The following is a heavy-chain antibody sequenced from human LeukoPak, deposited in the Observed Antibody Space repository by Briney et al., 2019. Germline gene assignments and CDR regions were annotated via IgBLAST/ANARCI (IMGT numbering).Heavy chain of an antibody. Sequence: ASVTVSCKASDYTFTSYGISWVRQAPGQGLEWMGWISAYNGYTHYAQKLQGRVTMTTDTSTSTAYMDLRSLRFDDTAVYYCARDIAVAGEPDYWGQGTLVTVSS. D-gene: IGHD6-19*01. V-gene: IGHV1-18*01. J-gene: IGHJ4*02. CDR2: ISAYNGYT. CDR3: ARDIAVAGEPDY. CDR1: DYTFTSYG.